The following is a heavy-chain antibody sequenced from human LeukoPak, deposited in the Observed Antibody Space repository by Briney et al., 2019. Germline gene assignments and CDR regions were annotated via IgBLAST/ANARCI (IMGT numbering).Heavy chain of an antibody. Sequence: GGSLRLSCAASGFTFSSYSLNWVRQAPGKWLEWVSYISISSSTLYYTDSVKGRFTISRDNAKNSLYLKMNSLRDEDTAVYYCARDSGVDAHIDYWGQGTPVTLSA. CDR2: ISISSSTL. CDR3: ARDSGVDAHIDY. CDR1: GFTFSSYS. J-gene: IGHJ4*02. V-gene: IGHV3-48*02. D-gene: IGHD3-3*01.